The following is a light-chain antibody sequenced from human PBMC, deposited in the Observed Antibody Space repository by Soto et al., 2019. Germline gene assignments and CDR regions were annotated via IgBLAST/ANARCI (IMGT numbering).Light chain of an antibody. CDR2: AAS. Sequence: ENVLTQSPGTLSLSPGERATLSCRARQSVSSSYLVWHQQKPGQAPRLLIYAASRRATGIPDRFSGSGSGTDFTLTISRLEPEDFAVYYCQQYGSSPWTFGQGTKV. V-gene: IGKV3-20*01. CDR3: QQYGSSPWT. CDR1: QSVSSSY. J-gene: IGKJ1*01.